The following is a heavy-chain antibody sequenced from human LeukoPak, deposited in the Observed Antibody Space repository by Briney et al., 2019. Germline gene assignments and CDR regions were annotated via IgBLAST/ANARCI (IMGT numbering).Heavy chain of an antibody. J-gene: IGHJ5*02. CDR1: GGSISSSSYY. CDR3: ARVYGSGSNWFDP. CDR2: IYYSGST. V-gene: IGHV4-39*01. Sequence: SETLSLTCTVSGGSISSSSYYWGWIRQPPGKGLEWIGSIYYSGSTYYNPSLKSRVTISVDTSKNQFSLKLSSVTAADTAVYYCARVYGSGSNWFDPWGRGTLVTVSS. D-gene: IGHD3-10*01.